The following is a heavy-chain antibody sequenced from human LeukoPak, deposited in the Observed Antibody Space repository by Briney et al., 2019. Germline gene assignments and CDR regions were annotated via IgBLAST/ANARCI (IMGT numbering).Heavy chain of an antibody. J-gene: IGHJ4*02. V-gene: IGHV3-23*01. CDR2: IRGSGGNT. D-gene: IGHD2-2*01. CDR1: GFTFSSYA. CDR3: AKGGRYCSSTSCYRPGFDY. Sequence: GVSLRLSCTASGFTFSSYAMSCVREAPGKGREGVSAIRGSGGNTYCADSVKALFPLSRDNYKNTVYLQKNSLRGEDRAVYYCAKGGRYCSSTSCYRPGFDYWGQGTLVTVSS.